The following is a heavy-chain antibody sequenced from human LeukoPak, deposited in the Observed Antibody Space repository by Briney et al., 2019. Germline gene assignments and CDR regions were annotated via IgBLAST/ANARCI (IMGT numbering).Heavy chain of an antibody. CDR3: ALQPARRLSWFDP. Sequence: PSETLSLTCSVSGASIGSFYWSWIRQPAGKGLEWIGRIYTSGTTNYNPSLKSRVKMSIDTSKNQFSLKLSSVTAADTAVYYCALQPARRLSWFDPWGQGTLVTVSS. V-gene: IGHV4-4*07. CDR1: GASIGSFY. CDR2: IYTSGTT. D-gene: IGHD2-2*01. J-gene: IGHJ5*02.